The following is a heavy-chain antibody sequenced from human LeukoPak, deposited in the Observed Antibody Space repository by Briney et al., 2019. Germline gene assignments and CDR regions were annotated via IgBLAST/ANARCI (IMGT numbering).Heavy chain of an antibody. CDR2: ISYDGSNK. Sequence: QPGRSLRLSCAASGFTFSSYAMHWVRQAPGKGLEWVAVISYDGSNKYYADSVKGRFTISRDNSKNTLYLQMNSLKAEDMAVYYCARVYDDFWSAYTSIDYWGQGTLVTVSS. J-gene: IGHJ4*02. CDR3: ARVYDDFWSAYTSIDY. D-gene: IGHD3-3*01. CDR1: GFTFSSYA. V-gene: IGHV3-30*04.